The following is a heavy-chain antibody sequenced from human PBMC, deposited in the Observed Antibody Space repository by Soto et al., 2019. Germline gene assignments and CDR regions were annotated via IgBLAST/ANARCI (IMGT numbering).Heavy chain of an antibody. CDR3: ARSRNGGVADSLDY. Sequence: QVQLVASGGGVVQQGRSLTLSCEASGFTFRRHAIHWVRQAPGKGLEWVAVISRDGSNEYYEDSVKGRFTISRDNSKNTLCMQLNSLRLEDTAVYYCARSRNGGVADSLDYWGQGPLVTVSS. J-gene: IGHJ4*02. CDR1: GFTFRRHA. V-gene: IGHV3-30-3*01. CDR2: ISRDGSNE.